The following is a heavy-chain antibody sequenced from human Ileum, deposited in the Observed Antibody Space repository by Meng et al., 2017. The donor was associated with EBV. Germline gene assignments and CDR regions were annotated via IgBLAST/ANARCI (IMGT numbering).Heavy chain of an antibody. V-gene: IGHV4-61*01. D-gene: IGHD1-26*01. CDR1: RASVCSAHSF. Sequence: GQPQDSGQRPGNSAETISLACTVSRASVCSAHSFWTCSLRPAGKGLEWIGYMSYGVGTTYRPPLAIRVTISVDTSKNQFSMKLSSVTAADTAVYYCAGDPHSGSPHWGQGTLVTVSS. CDR2: MSYGVGT. J-gene: IGHJ4*02. CDR3: AGDPHSGSPH.